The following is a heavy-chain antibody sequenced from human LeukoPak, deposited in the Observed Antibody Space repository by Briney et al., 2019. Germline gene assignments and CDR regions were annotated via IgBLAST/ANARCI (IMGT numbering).Heavy chain of an antibody. J-gene: IGHJ4*02. CDR1: GGSFSGYY. CDR2: VYYSGST. Sequence: SETLSLTCTVSGGSFSGYYWSWIRQSPGKGLEYIGYVYYSGSTNYNPSLNNRVTISVDTSKNQFSLKLNSVTAADTAVYYCARGGDYFDYWGQGTLVTVSS. V-gene: IGHV4-59*01. CDR3: ARGGDYFDY.